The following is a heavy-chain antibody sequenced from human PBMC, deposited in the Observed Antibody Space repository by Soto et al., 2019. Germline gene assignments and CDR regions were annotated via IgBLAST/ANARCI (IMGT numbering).Heavy chain of an antibody. Sequence: VQLVESGGGVVQPGRSLKISCATSGFRFTTYGFHWVRQAPGKGLEWVAVIWYDGSNQYYAESVKGRFTISRDNSKNTVYLQMNSLKVDDTAVYFCARADGDFIPLDYWGQGTLVTVSS. CDR2: IWYDGSNQ. CDR3: ARADGDFIPLDY. J-gene: IGHJ4*02. V-gene: IGHV3-33*01. D-gene: IGHD4-17*01. CDR1: GFRFTTYG.